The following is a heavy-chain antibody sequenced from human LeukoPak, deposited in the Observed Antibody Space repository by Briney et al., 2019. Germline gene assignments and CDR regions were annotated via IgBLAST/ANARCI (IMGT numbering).Heavy chain of an antibody. D-gene: IGHD1-26*01. CDR2: ISAYNGNT. V-gene: IGHV1-18*01. CDR3: ASGGSPKSVWFDP. Sequence: ASLKVSCKASGYTFTSYGISWVRQAPGDGLEWMGWISAYNGNTNYAQKLQGRVTMTTDTSTSTAYMELRSLRSDNTAVYYCASGGSPKSVWFDPWGQGTLVTVSS. CDR1: GYTFTSYG. J-gene: IGHJ5*02.